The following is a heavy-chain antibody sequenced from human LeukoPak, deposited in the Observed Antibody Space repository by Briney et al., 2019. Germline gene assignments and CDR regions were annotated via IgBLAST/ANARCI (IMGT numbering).Heavy chain of an antibody. CDR1: GFTFSSYA. CDR2: ISYDGSNK. V-gene: IGHV3-30-3*01. Sequence: AGGSLRLSCAASGFTFSSYAMHWVRQAPGKGLEWVAVISYDGSNKYYADSVKGRFTISRDNSKNTLYLQMNSLRAEDTAVYYCARDNGNYDDAFDIWGQGTMVTVSS. J-gene: IGHJ3*02. CDR3: ARDNGNYDDAFDI. D-gene: IGHD1-7*01.